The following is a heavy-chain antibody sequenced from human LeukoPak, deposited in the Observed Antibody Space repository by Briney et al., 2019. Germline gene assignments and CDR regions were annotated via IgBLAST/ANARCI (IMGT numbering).Heavy chain of an antibody. CDR2: INPSGGST. Sequence: GASVKVSCKASGYTFTSYYMHWVRQAPGQGLEWMGIINPSGGSTSYAQKFQGRVTMTRDTSTSTVYMELSSLRSEDTAVYYCARSRVANGLVVPAAIPPQAFDYWGQGTLVTVSS. CDR3: ARSRVANGLVVPAAIPPQAFDY. J-gene: IGHJ4*02. CDR1: GYTFTSYY. D-gene: IGHD2-2*01. V-gene: IGHV1-46*01.